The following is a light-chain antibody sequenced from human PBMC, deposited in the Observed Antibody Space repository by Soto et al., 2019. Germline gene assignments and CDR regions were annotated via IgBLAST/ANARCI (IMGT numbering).Light chain of an antibody. CDR1: SDDVGSYNL. Sequence: QTVLTQPDSVSGSPGQSITISCTGTSDDVGSYNLVSWYQQHPGEAPKLKIHEVTKRPSGASNRFSGSKSGNTASLTISGLQVEDEADYYCCSYTHSNTYVFGTGTKLTVL. J-gene: IGLJ1*01. CDR3: CSYTHSNTYV. V-gene: IGLV2-23*02. CDR2: EVT.